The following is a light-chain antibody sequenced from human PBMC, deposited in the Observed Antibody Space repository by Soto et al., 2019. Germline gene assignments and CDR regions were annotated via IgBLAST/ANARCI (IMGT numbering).Light chain of an antibody. CDR3: QQGHNWPLT. J-gene: IGKJ2*01. Sequence: EIVMTQSPATLSVSPGESATLSCRASQSISSELAWYQQKPGQPPRLLIYGASTRATGVPARFTVSGCGSDFTLTISGLQSEDVAVYYCQQGHNWPLTFGQGTRLEI. CDR1: QSISSE. CDR2: GAS. V-gene: IGKV3-15*01.